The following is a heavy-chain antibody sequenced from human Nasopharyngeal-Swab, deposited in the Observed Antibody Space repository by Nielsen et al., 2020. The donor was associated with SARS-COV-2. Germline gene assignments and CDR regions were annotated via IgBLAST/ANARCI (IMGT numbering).Heavy chain of an antibody. Sequence: VKVSCKASGYTFTSYAMNWVRQATGQGLEWMGWMNPNSGNTGYAQKFQGRVTMTRNTSISTAYMELSSLRSEDTAVYYCARAGAAAPGVYYGMDVWGQGTTVTVSS. CDR1: GYTFTSYA. CDR3: ARAGAAAPGVYYGMDV. CDR2: MNPNSGNT. D-gene: IGHD6-13*01. J-gene: IGHJ6*02. V-gene: IGHV1-8*02.